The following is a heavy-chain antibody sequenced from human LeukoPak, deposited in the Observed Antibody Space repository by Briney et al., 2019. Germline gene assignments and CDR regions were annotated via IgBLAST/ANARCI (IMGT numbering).Heavy chain of an antibody. CDR2: ISSNGGST. Sequence: PGGSLRLSCAASGFTFSSYWMSWVRQAPGKGLEYVSAISSNGGSTYYANSVKGRFTISRDNSKNTVSLQMNSLRAEDTAVYYCAKVRGAVAITFLDYWGQGTLVTVSS. CDR3: AKVRGAVAITFLDY. CDR1: GFTFSSYW. V-gene: IGHV3-64*01. J-gene: IGHJ4*02. D-gene: IGHD3-22*01.